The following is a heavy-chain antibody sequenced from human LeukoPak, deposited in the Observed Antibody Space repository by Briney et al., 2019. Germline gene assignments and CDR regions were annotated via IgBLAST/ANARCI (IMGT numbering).Heavy chain of an antibody. CDR3: ARVLLTYYFDRRGYYYC. V-gene: IGHV1-2*02. J-gene: IGHJ4*02. CDR1: GYTFTGCY. Sequence: GASVKVSCKASGYTFTGCYMHCVRQAPGQGLEWMGWINPNSGGTNYAQKFQDRVTMTRDTSISTAYMELSRLRSDDTAVYYCARVLLTYYFDRRGYYYCCGQGALVTVSS. CDR2: INPNSGGT. D-gene: IGHD3-22*01.